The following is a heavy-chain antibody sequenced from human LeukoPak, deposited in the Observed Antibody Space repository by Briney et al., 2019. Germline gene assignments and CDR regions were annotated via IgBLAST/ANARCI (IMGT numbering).Heavy chain of an antibody. J-gene: IGHJ6*03. V-gene: IGHV3-53*01. CDR2: TYSNGRT. CDR3: ARVLSGRGSLYDYYYYMDV. CDR1: GSTVSSNY. D-gene: IGHD3-10*01. Sequence: PGGSLRLSCAASGSTVSSNYMSWVRQAPGKGLEWVSVTYSNGRTYYADSVKGRFTISRDISKNTLYLQMNSLRAEDTAVYYCARVLSGRGSLYDYYYYMDVWGKGTTVTISS.